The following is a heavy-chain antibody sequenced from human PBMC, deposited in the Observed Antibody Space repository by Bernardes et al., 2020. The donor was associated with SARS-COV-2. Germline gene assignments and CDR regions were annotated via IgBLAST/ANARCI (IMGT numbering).Heavy chain of an antibody. D-gene: IGHD4-17*01. V-gene: IGHV5-10-1*01. J-gene: IGHJ6*02. CDR2: IDVTDSYT. Sequence: GESLKISCQVSGYGFLNYYLNWVRQMPGKGLEWMGRIDVTDSYTNYSPSFEGYVAISVDKSSNTASLQWSSLKSSDTAIYYCAGSDYGDFAMDVWGQGTTVTVSS. CDR1: GYGFLNYY. CDR3: AGSDYGDFAMDV.